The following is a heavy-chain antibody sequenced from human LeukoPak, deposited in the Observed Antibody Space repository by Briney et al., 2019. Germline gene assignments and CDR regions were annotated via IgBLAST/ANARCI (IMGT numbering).Heavy chain of an antibody. CDR2: INWNGGST. J-gene: IGHJ4*02. V-gene: IGHV3-20*04. Sequence: PGGSLRLSCAASGFTYDDYGMSWVRQAPGKGLEWVSGINWNGGSTGYADSVKGRFTISRDNAKNSLYLQMNSLRAEDTALYYCARETIKGAATDLDYSGEGTLVTVSS. D-gene: IGHD6-13*01. CDR1: GFTYDDYG. CDR3: ARETIKGAATDLDY.